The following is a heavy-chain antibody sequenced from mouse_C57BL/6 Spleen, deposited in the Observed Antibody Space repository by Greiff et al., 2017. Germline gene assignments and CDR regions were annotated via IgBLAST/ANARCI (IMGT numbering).Heavy chain of an antibody. Sequence: QVQLQQPGAELVKPGASVKLSCKASGYTFTSYWMQWVKQRPGQGLEWIGEIDPSDSYTNYNQKFKGKATLTVDTSSSTAYMQLSSLTSEDSAVYYCDLTDFDYWGQGTTLTVSS. CDR2: IDPSDSYT. V-gene: IGHV1-50*01. J-gene: IGHJ2*01. D-gene: IGHD4-1*01. CDR1: GYTFTSYW. CDR3: DLTDFDY.